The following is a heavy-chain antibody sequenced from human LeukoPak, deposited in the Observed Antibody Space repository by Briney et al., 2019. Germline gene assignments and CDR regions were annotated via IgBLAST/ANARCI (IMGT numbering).Heavy chain of an antibody. Sequence: ASVMVSCKASGYTFTIYGISRVRQAPGQGLEWMGWISAYNGNTNYAQKLQGRVTMTTDTSTGTAYMELRSLRSDDTAVYYCARGSVALRRYYYYGMDVWGQGTTVTVSS. J-gene: IGHJ6*02. CDR3: ARGSVALRRYYYYGMDV. V-gene: IGHV1-18*01. CDR2: ISAYNGNT. CDR1: GYTFTIYG. D-gene: IGHD5-12*01.